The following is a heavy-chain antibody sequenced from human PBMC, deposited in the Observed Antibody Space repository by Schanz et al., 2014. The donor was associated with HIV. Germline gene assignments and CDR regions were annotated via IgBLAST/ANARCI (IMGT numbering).Heavy chain of an antibody. CDR1: GFTFNMYA. CDR3: ARDTAGRGEVNRLEY. J-gene: IGHJ4*02. V-gene: IGHV3-48*01. CDR2: TNAQGTSI. D-gene: IGHD4-17*01. Sequence: EVQLVESGGGLVRPGESLKLSCAASGFTFNMYAMNWVRQAPGKGLEWIVYTNAQGTSIYYADSVKGRFTVSRDNARSSMDLQMNSLRPEDTAMYYCARDTAGRGEVNRLEYWGQGTLVTVSS.